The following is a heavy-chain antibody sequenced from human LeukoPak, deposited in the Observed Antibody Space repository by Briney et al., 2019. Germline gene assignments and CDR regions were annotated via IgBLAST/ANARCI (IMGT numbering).Heavy chain of an antibody. CDR3: ARMGRYGDYDY. J-gene: IGHJ4*02. CDR1: GFTFNRYW. CDR2: IKQDGSAK. Sequence: PGGSLRLSCAASGFTFNRYWMSWVRQAPGKELQWVANIKQDGSAKYYVDSVKGRFTISRDNAKNSLYLQMNSLRAEDTAVYYCARMGRYGDYDYWGQGTLVTVSS. V-gene: IGHV3-7*01. D-gene: IGHD4-17*01.